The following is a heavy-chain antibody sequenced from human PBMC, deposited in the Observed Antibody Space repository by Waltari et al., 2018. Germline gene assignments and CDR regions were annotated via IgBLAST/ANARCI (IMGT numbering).Heavy chain of an antibody. CDR3: ARGGHYYDSSGYNRRFDY. V-gene: IGHV1-3*03. CDR1: GYTFTSDA. D-gene: IGHD3-22*01. J-gene: IGHJ4*02. CDR2: ITAGHGNT. Sequence: QVELGQSGAEGKKTGAAVKVSCKASGYTFTSDAVHWVRQEPGHRLEWMGWITAGHGNTNYSQAFQGRVTITRATSASTAYMELSSLRSEDMAVYYCARGGHYYDSSGYNRRFDYWGQGTLVTVSS.